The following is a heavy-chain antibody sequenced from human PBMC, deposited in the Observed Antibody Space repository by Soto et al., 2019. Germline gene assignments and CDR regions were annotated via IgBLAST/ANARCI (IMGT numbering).Heavy chain of an antibody. D-gene: IGHD1-26*01. CDR1: GFSFRTTW. Sequence: EVQLVESGGGLVKPGGSLRLSCAGSGFSFRTTWMAWVRQAPGKGLEWVGRIKSKSAGETTDYADPVKGRFTISRDDSKDTLYLHMDSLETGDTAAYYCSTGSPFSGSVFDYWGQGTLVTVAS. CDR2: IKSKSAGETT. CDR3: STGSPFSGSVFDY. V-gene: IGHV3-15*05. J-gene: IGHJ4*02.